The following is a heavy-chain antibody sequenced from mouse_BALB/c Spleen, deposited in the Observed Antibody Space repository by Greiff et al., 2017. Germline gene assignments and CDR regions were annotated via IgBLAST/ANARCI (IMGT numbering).Heavy chain of an antibody. CDR1: GFAFSSYD. J-gene: IGHJ4*01. CDR3: ARRPLLRGVYAMDY. Sequence: EVMLVESGGGLVKPGGSLKLSCAASGFAFSSYDMSWVRQTPEKRLEWVAYISSGGGSTYYPDTVKGRFTISRDNAKNTLYLQMSSLKSEDTAMYYCARRPLLRGVYAMDYWGQGTSVTVSS. CDR2: ISSGGGST. D-gene: IGHD1-2*01. V-gene: IGHV5-12-1*01.